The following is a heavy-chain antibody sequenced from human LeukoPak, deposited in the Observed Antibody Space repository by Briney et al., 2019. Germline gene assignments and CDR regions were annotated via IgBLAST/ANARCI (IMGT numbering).Heavy chain of an antibody. CDR2: INPNSGGT. Sequence: ASVKVSCTASGYTFSGYLMHWVRQAPGQGLEWMGWINPNSGGTNYAQNFQGRVTMASDTSITTAYMELSRLTSDDTAVYYCARDGDGYQWGQGTPVTVSS. CDR3: ARDGDGYQ. CDR1: GYTFSGYL. J-gene: IGHJ4*02. V-gene: IGHV1-2*02. D-gene: IGHD5-24*01.